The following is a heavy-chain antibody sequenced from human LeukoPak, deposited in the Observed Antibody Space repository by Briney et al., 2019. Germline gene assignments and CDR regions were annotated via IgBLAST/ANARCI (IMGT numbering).Heavy chain of an antibody. J-gene: IGHJ6*02. CDR1: GFTFSSYA. CDR2: ISGSGGST. Sequence: PGGSLRLSCAASGFTFSSYAMSWVRQAPGKGLEWVSAISGSGGSTYYADSVKGRFTISRDNSKNTLYLQMNSLRAEDTAVYYCAKQGYSSSWYGDYYYGMDVWGQGTTVTVSS. D-gene: IGHD6-13*01. V-gene: IGHV3-23*01. CDR3: AKQGYSSSWYGDYYYGMDV.